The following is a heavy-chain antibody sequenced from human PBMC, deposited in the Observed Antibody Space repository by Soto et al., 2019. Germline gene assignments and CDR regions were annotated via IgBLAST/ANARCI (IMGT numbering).Heavy chain of an antibody. J-gene: IGHJ6*03. Sequence: QVQLVQSGSEVKKPGSSVKVSCKASGGTFSSYTISWVRQAPGQGLEWMGRIIPILGIANYAQKFQGRVTITADKSTSTAYMGLSSLRSEDTAVYYCARGARMWHMDVWGKGTTVTVSS. V-gene: IGHV1-69*02. CDR1: GGTFSSYT. D-gene: IGHD2-21*01. CDR2: IIPILGIA. CDR3: ARGARMWHMDV.